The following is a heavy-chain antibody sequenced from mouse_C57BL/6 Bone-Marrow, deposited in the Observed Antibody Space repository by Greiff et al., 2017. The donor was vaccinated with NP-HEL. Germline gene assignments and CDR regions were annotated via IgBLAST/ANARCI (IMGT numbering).Heavy chain of an antibody. V-gene: IGHV1-15*01. J-gene: IGHJ2*01. CDR3: TKELAQGYFDY. CDR2: IDPETGGT. Sequence: QVQLQQSGAELVRPGASVTLSCKASGYTFTDYEMHWVKQTPVHGLEWIGAIDPETGGTAYNQKFKGKAILTADKSSSTAYMELRSLTSEDSAVDYCTKELAQGYFDYWGQGTTLTVSS. D-gene: IGHD3-2*02. CDR1: GYTFTDYE.